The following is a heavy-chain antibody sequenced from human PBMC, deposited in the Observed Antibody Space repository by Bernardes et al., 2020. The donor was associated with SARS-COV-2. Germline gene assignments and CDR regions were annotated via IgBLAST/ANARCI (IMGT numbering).Heavy chain of an antibody. J-gene: IGHJ6*02. CDR2: TSYRSKWNY. Sequence: SHTLSLTCAISGDSVSSNSAVWHWIRQSPSRGLEWLGRTSYRSKWNYDYAVSVKSRITISPDTSKNQFSLELTSVTPEDTAVYYCARGANYAMGVWGQGTTVTVSS. V-gene: IGHV6-1*01. CDR3: ARGANYAMGV. CDR1: GDSVSSNSAV.